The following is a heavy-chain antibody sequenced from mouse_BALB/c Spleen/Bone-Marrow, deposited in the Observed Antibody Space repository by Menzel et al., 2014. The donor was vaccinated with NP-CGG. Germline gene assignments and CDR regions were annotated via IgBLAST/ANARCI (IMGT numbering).Heavy chain of an antibody. Sequence: VQLQQSGAELARPGASVKMSCQASGYTFTRYTMHWEKKRPGQGLEWIGYIIPNSGYSNYNQKFKDKATLTADKSSSTAYMQLSSLTPEDSAVYYCTIRYYAMDYWGQGTSVTVSP. J-gene: IGHJ4*01. CDR3: TIRYYAMDY. CDR1: GYTFTRYT. CDR2: IIPNSGYS. D-gene: IGHD1-1*01. V-gene: IGHV1-4*01.